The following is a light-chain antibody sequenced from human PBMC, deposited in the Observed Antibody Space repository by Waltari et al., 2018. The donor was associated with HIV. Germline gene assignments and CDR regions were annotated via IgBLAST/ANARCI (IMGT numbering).Light chain of an antibody. CDR1: SSDVGGYNY. J-gene: IGLJ1*01. CDR3: RSFTSSSLYV. V-gene: IGLV2-14*01. Sequence: QSALTQPASVSGSPGQSITISCTGTSSDVGGYNYVSWYQQHPGKAPKLMIYEVRNRPSGVSDRFSGSKSGNTASLTISGLQAEDEADYYCRSFTSSSLYVFGTGTKVTVL. CDR2: EVR.